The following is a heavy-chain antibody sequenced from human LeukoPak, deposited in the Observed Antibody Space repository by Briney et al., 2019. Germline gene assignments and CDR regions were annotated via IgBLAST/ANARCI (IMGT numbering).Heavy chain of an antibody. Sequence: GGSLRLPCAASGFTFNTYAMSWVRQAPGKGLEWVSGITSGANTYYADSVKGRFTISRDNSENTLNLQMNSLRAEDTAIYYCAKARAGDITAAFNYWGQGTQVTVSS. V-gene: IGHV3-23*01. CDR2: ITSGANT. D-gene: IGHD6-13*01. J-gene: IGHJ4*02. CDR3: AKARAGDITAAFNY. CDR1: GFTFNTYA.